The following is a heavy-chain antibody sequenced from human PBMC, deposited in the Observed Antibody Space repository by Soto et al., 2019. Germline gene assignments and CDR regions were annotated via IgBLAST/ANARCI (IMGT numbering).Heavy chain of an antibody. D-gene: IGHD1-26*01. CDR1: CLTFSNCA. Sequence: GESLKISCAASCLTFSNCAVNWFRQSPGKVLEWVSGISASGGSTYYADSVQGRFTISRDNSKNTFYLQMKSLRAEDTAVYYCAKAQEWELNDEGLDQWGQGALVIVSS. CDR3: AKAQEWELNDEGLDQ. V-gene: IGHV3-23*01. J-gene: IGHJ4*02. CDR2: ISASGGST.